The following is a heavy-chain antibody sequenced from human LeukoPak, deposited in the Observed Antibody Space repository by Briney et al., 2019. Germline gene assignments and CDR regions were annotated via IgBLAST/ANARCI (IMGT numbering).Heavy chain of an antibody. CDR1: GVSISTDY. J-gene: IGHJ4*02. CDR3: ARDAGATAY. D-gene: IGHD4/OR15-4a*01. CDR2: IHYSGST. V-gene: IGHV4-59*13. Sequence: SETLSLTCTVSGVSISTDYWTWVRQSPGKGLEWIGYIHYSGSTSYNPSLKSLVTISVDTSKNQFSLKLTSVTSADTAVYYCARDAGATAYWGQGALVTVSS.